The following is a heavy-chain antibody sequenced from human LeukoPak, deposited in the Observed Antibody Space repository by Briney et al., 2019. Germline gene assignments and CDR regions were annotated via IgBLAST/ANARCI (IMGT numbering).Heavy chain of an antibody. CDR1: GFTFSSYS. D-gene: IGHD5-24*01. Sequence: GGSLRLPCAASGFTFSSYSMNWVRQAPGKGLEWVSSISSSSSYIYYADSVKGRFTISRDNAKNSLYLQMNSLRAEDTAVYYCARVDMKDGYNYIVYWGQGTLVTVSS. V-gene: IGHV3-21*01. CDR3: ARVDMKDGYNYIVY. J-gene: IGHJ4*02. CDR2: ISSSSSYI.